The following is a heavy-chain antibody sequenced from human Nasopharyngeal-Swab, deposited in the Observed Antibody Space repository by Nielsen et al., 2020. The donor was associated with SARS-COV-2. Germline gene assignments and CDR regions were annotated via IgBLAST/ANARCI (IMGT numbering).Heavy chain of an antibody. CDR2: ISGNSART. Sequence: GESLKISCAASGFTFSDYAMSWVRQAPGKGLEWVSSISGNSARTYYADSVRGRFTISRVNSKNTLYLQMNSLRAEDTAVYYCAKETPQSWLPDYWGQGTLVTVSS. CDR1: GFTFSDYA. D-gene: IGHD5-18*01. CDR3: AKETPQSWLPDY. J-gene: IGHJ4*02. V-gene: IGHV3-23*01.